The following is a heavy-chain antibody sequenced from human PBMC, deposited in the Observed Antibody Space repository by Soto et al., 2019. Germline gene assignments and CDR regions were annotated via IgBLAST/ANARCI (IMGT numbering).Heavy chain of an antibody. CDR1: GFTFSSYT. Sequence: GGSLRLSCAASGFTFSSYTMYWVRQAPGKGLEWVASMSYDGINNYYADSVKGRFAISRDNSKNTLYLQMNSLRAEDTAAYYCARDSVRYSSDNYFDYWGQGTLVTVSS. CDR3: ARDSVRYSSDNYFDY. CDR2: MSYDGINN. J-gene: IGHJ4*02. V-gene: IGHV3-30*09. D-gene: IGHD6-25*01.